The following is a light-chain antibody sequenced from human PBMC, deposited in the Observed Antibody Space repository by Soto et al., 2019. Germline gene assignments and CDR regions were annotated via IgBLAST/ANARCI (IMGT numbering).Light chain of an antibody. V-gene: IGKV1-27*01. Sequence: DIPMTQSPSSLSASVGRSVTITCRASQGISNYLAWYQQKPGKVPKLLIYAASTLQSGVPSRLSVSGSGTDFTLSISSLQPEYVVTYYCQKYNRAPLTFGGGTKVEIK. J-gene: IGKJ4*02. CDR1: QGISNY. CDR3: QKYNRAPLT. CDR2: AAS.